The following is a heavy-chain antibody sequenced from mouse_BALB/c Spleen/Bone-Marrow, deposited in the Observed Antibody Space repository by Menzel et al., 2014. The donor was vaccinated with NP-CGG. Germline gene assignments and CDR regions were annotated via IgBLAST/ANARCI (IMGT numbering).Heavy chain of an antibody. CDR2: IRLKSNNYAT. CDR1: GFTFSNYW. J-gene: IGHJ3*01. CDR3: TTGFAY. Sequence: EVKLMDSGGGLVQPGGSIKLSCVASGFTFSNYWMNWVRQFPEKGLEWVAEIRLKSNNYATHYAESVKGRFTISRDDSKSSVYLQMNDLRAEDTGIYYCTTGFAYWGQGTLVTVSA. V-gene: IGHV6-6*02.